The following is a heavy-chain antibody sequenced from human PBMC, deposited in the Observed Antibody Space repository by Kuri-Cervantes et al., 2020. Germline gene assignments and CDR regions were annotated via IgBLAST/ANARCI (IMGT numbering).Heavy chain of an antibody. V-gene: IGHV3-30*19. CDR3: ARVRLVRVVWGNFDY. CDR1: GFTFSSYG. CDR2: ISYDGSNK. J-gene: IGHJ4*02. D-gene: IGHD6-19*01. Sequence: LSLTCAASGFTFSSYGMHWVRQAPGKGLEWVAVISYDGSNKHYADSVKGRFTISRDNSKNMLYLQMNSLRAEDTAVYYCARVRLVRVVWGNFDYWGQGTLVTVSS.